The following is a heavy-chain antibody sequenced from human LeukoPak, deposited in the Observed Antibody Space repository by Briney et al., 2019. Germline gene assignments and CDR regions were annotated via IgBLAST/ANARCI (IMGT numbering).Heavy chain of an antibody. CDR3: ARWGRVVPAARRRTYYYGMDV. Sequence: ASVKVSCKVSGYTLTELSMHWVRQAPGKGLEWMGGFDPEDGETIYAQKFQGRVTMTEDTSTDTAYVELSSLRSEDTAVYYCARWGRVVPAARRRTYYYGMDVWGQGTTVTVSS. CDR1: GYTLTELS. J-gene: IGHJ6*02. D-gene: IGHD2-2*01. CDR2: FDPEDGET. V-gene: IGHV1-24*01.